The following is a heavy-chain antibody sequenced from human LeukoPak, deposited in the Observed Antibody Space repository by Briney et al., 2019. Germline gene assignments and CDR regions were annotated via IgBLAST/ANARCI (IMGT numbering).Heavy chain of an antibody. CDR3: ARVVPYSSSPAEGYNWFDP. V-gene: IGHV1-69*13. CDR1: GGTFSSYA. J-gene: IGHJ5*02. Sequence: SVKVSCKASGGTFSSYAISWERQAPGQGLEWMGGIIPIFGTANSAQKFQGRVTITADESTSTAYMELSSLRSEDTAVYYCARVVPYSSSPAEGYNWFDPWGQGTLVTVSS. CDR2: IIPIFGTA. D-gene: IGHD6-13*01.